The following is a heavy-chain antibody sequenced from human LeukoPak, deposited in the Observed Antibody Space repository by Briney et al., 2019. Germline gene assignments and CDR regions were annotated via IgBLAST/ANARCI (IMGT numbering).Heavy chain of an antibody. Sequence: GGSLRLSCAASGFTFSSYWMNWVRQAPGKGLEWVANIKQDGSEKYYVDSVKGRFTISRDNAKNLLSLQMNSLRVEDTAVYYCAREENRGSPYDYWGQGTLVTVSS. J-gene: IGHJ4*02. CDR2: IKQDGSEK. D-gene: IGHD3-16*01. V-gene: IGHV3-7*01. CDR3: AREENRGSPYDY. CDR1: GFTFSSYW.